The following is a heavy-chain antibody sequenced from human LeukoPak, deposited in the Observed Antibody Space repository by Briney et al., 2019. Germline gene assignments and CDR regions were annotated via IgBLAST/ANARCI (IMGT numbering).Heavy chain of an antibody. CDR1: GFTFRSYW. J-gene: IGHJ4*02. CDR3: AKETALVGGHAAIFDH. V-gene: IGHV3-23*01. CDR2: ISGSGGST. D-gene: IGHD3-3*01. Sequence: GGSLRLSCAASGFTFRSYWMHWVRQAPGKGLEWVSAISGSGGSTYYADSVKGRFTISREYSNNTLYLQMSSLRAEDTAIYYCAKETALVGGHAAIFDHWGQGTLVTVSS.